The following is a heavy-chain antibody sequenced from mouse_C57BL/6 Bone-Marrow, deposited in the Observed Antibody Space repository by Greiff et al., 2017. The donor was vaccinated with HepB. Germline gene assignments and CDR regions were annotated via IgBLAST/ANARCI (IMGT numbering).Heavy chain of an antibody. CDR1: GYAFTNYL. CDR2: INPGSGGT. V-gene: IGHV1-54*01. D-gene: IGHD1-1*01. CDR3: AYYYGSSPYYAMDY. Sequence: LVESGAELVRPGTSVKVSCKASGYAFTNYLIEWVKQRPGQGLEWIGVINPGSGGTNYNEKFKGKATLTADKSSSTAYMQLSSLTSEDSAVYFCAYYYGSSPYYAMDYWGQGTSVTVSS. J-gene: IGHJ4*01.